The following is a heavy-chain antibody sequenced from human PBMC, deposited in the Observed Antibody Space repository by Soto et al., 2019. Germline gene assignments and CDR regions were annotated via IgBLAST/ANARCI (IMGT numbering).Heavy chain of an antibody. D-gene: IGHD6-6*01. CDR1: GCTFSSYA. Sequence: QVQLVQSGAEVKKPGSSVKVSCKVSGCTFSSYAIGWVRQAPGQGLEWMGGIIPITGTVNYAQKFQGRVTITADESKTPVYMEMSSLRSEYTSVYYCARAYSSSAQYLYFDVWGRGTLVTVSS. CDR2: IIPITGTV. V-gene: IGHV1-69*01. J-gene: IGHJ2*01. CDR3: ARAYSSSAQYLYFDV.